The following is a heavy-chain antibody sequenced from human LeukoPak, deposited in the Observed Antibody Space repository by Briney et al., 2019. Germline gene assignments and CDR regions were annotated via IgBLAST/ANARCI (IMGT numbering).Heavy chain of an antibody. CDR2: ISGSGGST. Sequence: PGASLRLSCAASGFTFSSYAMSWVRQAPGKGLEWVSAISGSGGSTYYADSVKGRFTISRDNSKNTLYLQMNSLRAEDTAIYYCAKVLVEISGRGYYYYYGMDVWGQGTTVTVSS. V-gene: IGHV3-23*01. J-gene: IGHJ6*02. D-gene: IGHD2-15*01. CDR3: AKVLVEISGRGYYYYYGMDV. CDR1: GFTFSSYA.